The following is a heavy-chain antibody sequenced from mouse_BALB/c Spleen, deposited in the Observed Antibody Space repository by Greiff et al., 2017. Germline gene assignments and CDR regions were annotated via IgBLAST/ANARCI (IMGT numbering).Heavy chain of an antibody. CDR3: ARHEWYLYYAMDY. D-gene: IGHD1-1*02. V-gene: IGHV5-12-2*01. Sequence: EVMLVESGGGLVQPGGSLKLSCAASGFTFSSYTMSWVLQTPEKRLEWVAYISNGGGSTYYPDTVKGRFTISRDNAKNTLYLQMSSLKSEDTAMYYCARHEWYLYYAMDYWGQGTTLTVAS. CDR2: ISNGGGST. J-gene: IGHJ2*01. CDR1: GFTFSSYT.